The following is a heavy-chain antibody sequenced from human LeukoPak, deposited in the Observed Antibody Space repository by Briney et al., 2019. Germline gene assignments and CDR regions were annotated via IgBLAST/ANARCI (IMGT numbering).Heavy chain of an antibody. V-gene: IGHV4-4*09. Sequence: PSETLSLTCTVSGGSISNYFWSWIRQPPGKGLEWIGYIFISGGTNYNPSLKSRVTTSEDRSKNQFSLELSSVTAADTAVYYCARLADTTVANYYLDYWGQGTLVTVSS. CDR3: ARLADTTVANYYLDY. CDR1: GGSISNYF. CDR2: IFISGGT. D-gene: IGHD1-26*01. J-gene: IGHJ4*02.